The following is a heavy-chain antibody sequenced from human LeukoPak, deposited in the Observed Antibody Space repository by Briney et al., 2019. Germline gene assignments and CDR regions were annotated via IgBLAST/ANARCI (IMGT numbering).Heavy chain of an antibody. CDR1: GFTFDDYA. Sequence: QSGGSLRLSCAASGFTFDDYAMHWVRQAPGKGLEWVSLITADGGTNYADSVRGRFTISRDNSKNSLYLQMNNLRTEDTALYYCAKDRSRVFDYWGQGTLVTVSS. CDR3: AKDRSRVFDY. J-gene: IGHJ4*02. D-gene: IGHD6-6*01. V-gene: IGHV3-43*02. CDR2: ITADGGT.